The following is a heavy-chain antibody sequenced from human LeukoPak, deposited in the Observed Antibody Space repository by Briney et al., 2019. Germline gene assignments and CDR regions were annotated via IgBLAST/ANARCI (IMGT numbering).Heavy chain of an antibody. D-gene: IGHD3-16*01. CDR2: IHYSGTT. CDR1: GGSISSGGYY. CDR3: ARDDFYVSDI. Sequence: SETLSLTCTVSGGSISSGGYYWNWIRQHPGKGLEWIGYIHYSGTTSYNPSLKSRVSISVDTSKNQFSLKLSSVTAADTAVYYCARDDFYVSDIRGQGTMVTVSS. J-gene: IGHJ3*02. V-gene: IGHV4-31*03.